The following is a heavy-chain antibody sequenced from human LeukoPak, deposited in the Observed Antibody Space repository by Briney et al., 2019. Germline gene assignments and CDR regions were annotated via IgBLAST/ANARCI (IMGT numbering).Heavy chain of an antibody. CDR1: GGSISSGDYY. D-gene: IGHD2-2*01. Sequence: SETLSLTCTVSGGSISSGDYYWRWLRQPPGKGLEWIGYIYYSGSTYYNPSLKSRVTISVDTSKNQFSLKLSSVTAADTAVYYCAILRPAAPYYYYMDVWGKGTTVTVSS. V-gene: IGHV4-30-4*08. CDR2: IYYSGST. J-gene: IGHJ6*03. CDR3: AILRPAAPYYYYMDV.